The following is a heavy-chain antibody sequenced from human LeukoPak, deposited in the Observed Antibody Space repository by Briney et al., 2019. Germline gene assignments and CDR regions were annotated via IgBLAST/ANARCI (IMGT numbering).Heavy chain of an antibody. CDR1: GYTFNNYG. CDR2: ISAYNGNT. D-gene: IGHD3-22*01. J-gene: IGHJ4*02. V-gene: IGHV1-18*01. CDR3: ARDRYYFDSSDYYFFDY. Sequence: GASVKVSCKASGYTFNNYGISWVRQAPGQGLKWMGWISAYNGNTYYAQRFQGRVTMTTDTPTNTAYMELRSLRSDDTAVYYCARDRYYFDSSDYYFFDYWGQGTLVTVSS.